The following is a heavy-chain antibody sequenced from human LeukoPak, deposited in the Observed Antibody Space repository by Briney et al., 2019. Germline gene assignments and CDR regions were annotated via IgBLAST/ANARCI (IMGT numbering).Heavy chain of an antibody. V-gene: IGHV3-30*12. J-gene: IGHJ4*02. CDR3: AGKVASGY. Sequence: PGGSLRLSCAASGFTFSSYGMHWGRQSPGKGLEWVAVISSDGNTRYYADSVQGRFTISRDNSKNTLDLQMNSLRAEDTAVYYCAGKVASGYWGQGTLVTVSS. D-gene: IGHD5-12*01. CDR2: ISSDGNTR. CDR1: GFTFSSYG.